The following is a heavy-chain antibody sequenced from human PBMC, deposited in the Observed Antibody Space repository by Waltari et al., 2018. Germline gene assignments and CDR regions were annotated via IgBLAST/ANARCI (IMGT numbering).Heavy chain of an antibody. CDR2: FDTEDGET. D-gene: IGHD5-12*01. Sequence: GGRQEAGKEGEEVGGFDTEDGETIYAQKIQGRGTRTENTSTDTADMELSSLRSEDTAVYYCATDFRDIVAISFGYWGQGTLVTVSS. J-gene: IGHJ4*02. CDR3: ATDFRDIVAISFGY. V-gene: IGHV1-24*01.